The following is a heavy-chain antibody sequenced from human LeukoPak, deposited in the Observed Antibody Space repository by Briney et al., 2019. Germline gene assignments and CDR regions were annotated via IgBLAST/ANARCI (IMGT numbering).Heavy chain of an antibody. CDR1: GFTFGTYA. J-gene: IGHJ4*02. Sequence: GGSLRLSCAASGFTFGTYAMSWVRQAPGKGLEWVSAITGSGTSTYYAGSVKGRFTISRDNSKNTLFLQMNSLRAEDTAVYCCAKGDGSGSYDYWGQGTLVTVSS. D-gene: IGHD3-10*01. CDR2: ITGSGTST. V-gene: IGHV3-23*01. CDR3: AKGDGSGSYDY.